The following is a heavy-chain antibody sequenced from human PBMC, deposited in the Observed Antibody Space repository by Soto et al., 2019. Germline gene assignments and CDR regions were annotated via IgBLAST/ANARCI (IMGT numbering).Heavy chain of an antibody. V-gene: IGHV4-59*08. CDR2: IYYSGST. J-gene: IGHJ5*02. CDR1: GGSISSHY. CDR3: ARQYYYGSGSYSWGWFDP. D-gene: IGHD3-10*01. Sequence: QVQLQESGPGLVKPSETLSLTCTVSGGSISSHYWSWIRQPPGKGLEWIGYIYYSGSTNYNPSPKSRVTISVDTSKNQFSLKLSSVTAADTAVYYCARQYYYGSGSYSWGWFDPWGQGTLVTVSS.